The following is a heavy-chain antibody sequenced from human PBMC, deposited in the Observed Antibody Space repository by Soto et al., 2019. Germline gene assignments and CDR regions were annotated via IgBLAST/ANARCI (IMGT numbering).Heavy chain of an antibody. CDR3: ARQNSGGYSYGYYYYYYGMDV. Sequence: GECLKISCKGSGYSFTSYWIGWVRQMPGKGLEWMGIIYPGDSDTRYSPSFQDQVTISADKSISTAYLQWSSLKASDTAMYYCARQNSGGYSYGYYYYYYGMDVWGQGTTVTVSS. CDR2: IYPGDSDT. J-gene: IGHJ6*02. D-gene: IGHD5-18*01. CDR1: GYSFTSYW. V-gene: IGHV5-51*01.